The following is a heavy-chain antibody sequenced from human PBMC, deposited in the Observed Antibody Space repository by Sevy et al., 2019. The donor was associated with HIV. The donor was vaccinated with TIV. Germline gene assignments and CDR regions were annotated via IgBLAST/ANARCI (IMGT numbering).Heavy chain of an antibody. CDR3: ARDRKEYSSGWYGDDAFDI. D-gene: IGHD6-19*01. V-gene: IGHV3-33*01. Sequence: GGSLRLSCAASGFTFSNYGMHWVRQAPGKGLEWVAVIWYDGSYKYYADSVKGRFTISRDNTKSTLYLQMNSLRAEDTAVYYCARDRKEYSSGWYGDDAFDIWGQGTMVTVSS. CDR2: IWYDGSYK. J-gene: IGHJ3*02. CDR1: GFTFSNYG.